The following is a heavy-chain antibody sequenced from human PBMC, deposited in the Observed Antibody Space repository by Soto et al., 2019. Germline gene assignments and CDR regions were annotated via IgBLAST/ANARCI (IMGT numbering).Heavy chain of an antibody. V-gene: IGHV3-30*18. J-gene: IGHJ2*01. D-gene: IGHD4-17*01. Sequence: GGSLRLSCAASGFTFSSYGMHWVRQAPGKGLEWVAVISYDGSNKYYADSVKGRFTISRDNSKNTLYLQMNSLRAEDTAVYYCAKDDYGGNSWLYFDLWGRGTLVTVSS. CDR1: GFTFSSYG. CDR3: AKDDYGGNSWLYFDL. CDR2: ISYDGSNK.